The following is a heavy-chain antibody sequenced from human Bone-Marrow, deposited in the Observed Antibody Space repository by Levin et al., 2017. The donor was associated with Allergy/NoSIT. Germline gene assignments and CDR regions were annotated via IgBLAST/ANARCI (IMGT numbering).Heavy chain of an antibody. J-gene: IGHJ6*02. V-gene: IGHV4-30-4*01. CDR1: GDSINSGNYY. D-gene: IGHD6-13*01. CDR2: IYYSGST. Sequence: SETLSLTCTVSGDSINSGNYYWTWIRQPPGKGLEWIGYIYYSGSTYYSPSLQSRTSISIDTSNNKFSLRLISLTAADTAMYYCAKSRFSSSWYGAAMDVWGQGATVIVSS. CDR3: AKSRFSSSWYGAAMDV.